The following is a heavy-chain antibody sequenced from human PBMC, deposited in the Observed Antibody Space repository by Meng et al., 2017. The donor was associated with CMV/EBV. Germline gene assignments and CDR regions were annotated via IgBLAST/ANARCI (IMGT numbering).Heavy chain of an antibody. CDR2: IRYDGSNK. J-gene: IGHJ6*02. CDR3: AKDDSQLLYRDPYYYYGMDV. V-gene: IGHV3-30*02. Sequence: GESLKISCAASGFTFSSYGMHWVRQAPGKGLEWVAFIRYDGSNKYYADSVKGRFTISRDNSKNTLYLQMNSLRAGDTAVYYCAKDDSQLLYRDPYYYYGMDVWGQGTTVTVSS. D-gene: IGHD2-2*02. CDR1: GFTFSSYG.